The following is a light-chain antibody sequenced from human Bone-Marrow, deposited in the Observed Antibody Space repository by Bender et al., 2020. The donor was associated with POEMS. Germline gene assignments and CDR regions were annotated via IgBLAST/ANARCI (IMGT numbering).Light chain of an antibody. CDR3: ASHTTTSTAYV. CDR1: SSDVGSYYL. V-gene: IGLV2-14*02. Sequence: QSALTQAASVSGSPGQSITISCTGTSSDVGSYYLVSWYQQHPGKAPKLMIFGVNYRPSGVSNRFSGSQSGNTASLTISGLQAEDEADYFCASHTTTSTAYVFGSGTRVTVL. J-gene: IGLJ1*01. CDR2: GVN.